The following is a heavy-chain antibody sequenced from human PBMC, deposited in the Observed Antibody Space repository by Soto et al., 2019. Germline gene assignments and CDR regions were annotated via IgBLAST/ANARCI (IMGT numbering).Heavy chain of an antibody. CDR2: IGTSGDT. CDR1: GFTFSSYD. V-gene: IGHV3-13*01. Sequence: GGSLRLPCAASGFTFSSYDMHWVRQATGKGLERVSAIGTSGDTYYPGSVKGRFTISRENAKNSLYLQMNSLRAEDTAVHYCARHEGMGVWGQGTTVTGPS. J-gene: IGHJ6*02. CDR3: ARHEGMGV.